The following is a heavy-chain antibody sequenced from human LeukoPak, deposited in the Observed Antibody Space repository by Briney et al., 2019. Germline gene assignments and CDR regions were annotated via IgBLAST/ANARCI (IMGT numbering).Heavy chain of an antibody. Sequence: GASVKVSCKTFGHTFTHYGFSWVRQAPGQGLEWMGWISAYNGDTHYAQNLQGRVTMTSDTSTSTVYMELRSLRSDDTAVYYCARDLTNTSGRYVYFDYWGQGTLVTVSS. V-gene: IGHV1-18*01. CDR3: ARDLTNTSGRYVYFDY. J-gene: IGHJ4*02. CDR1: GHTFTHYG. D-gene: IGHD6-19*01. CDR2: ISAYNGDT.